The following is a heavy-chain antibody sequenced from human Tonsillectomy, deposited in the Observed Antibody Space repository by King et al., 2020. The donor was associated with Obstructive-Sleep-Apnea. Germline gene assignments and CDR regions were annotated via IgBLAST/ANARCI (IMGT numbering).Heavy chain of an antibody. D-gene: IGHD6-6*01. Sequence: EVQLVESGGGLVQPGGSLRLSCAASGFTFSTYAMTWVRQAPGKGLEWVSGISGSGGSTYYADSVKGRFTISRDNSKNTLFLQMNSLRAEDTAIYYCAKDWSEARRPFDSWGQGTLVTVSS. J-gene: IGHJ4*02. CDR1: GFTFSTYA. V-gene: IGHV3-23*04. CDR2: ISGSGGST. CDR3: AKDWSEARRPFDS.